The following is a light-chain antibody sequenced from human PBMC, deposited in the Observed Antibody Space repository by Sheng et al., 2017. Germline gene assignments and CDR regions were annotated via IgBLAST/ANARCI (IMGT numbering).Light chain of an antibody. CDR1: QTVFGSY. J-gene: IGKJ1*01. CDR3: QHYGRSLWT. V-gene: IGKV3-20*01. Sequence: EIVLTQSPGTLSVSPGERATLSCRASQTVFGSYVAWYQQKPGQAPRLLISGASTRATGIPDRFSGSGSGTDFTLTISRLEPEDFAVYYCQHYGRSLWTFGQGTKVEIK. CDR2: GAS.